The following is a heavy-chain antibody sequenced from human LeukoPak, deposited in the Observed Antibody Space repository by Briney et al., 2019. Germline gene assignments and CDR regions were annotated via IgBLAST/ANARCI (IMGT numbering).Heavy chain of an antibody. J-gene: IGHJ4*02. Sequence: SQTLSLTCAVSGGSISSGGYSWSWLRQPPGKGLEWIGYIYHSGSTYYNPSLKSRVTISVDRSKNQFSLKLSSVTAADTAVYYCARVDTAMVLDYWGQGTLVTVSS. D-gene: IGHD5-18*01. CDR2: IYHSGST. CDR1: GGSISSGGYS. CDR3: ARVDTAMVLDY. V-gene: IGHV4-30-2*01.